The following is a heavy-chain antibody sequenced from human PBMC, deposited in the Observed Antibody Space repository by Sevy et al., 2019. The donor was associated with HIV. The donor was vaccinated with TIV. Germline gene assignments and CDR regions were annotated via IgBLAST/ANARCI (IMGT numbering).Heavy chain of an antibody. J-gene: IGHJ3*01. CDR3: ARNYYDGSGNKGLDV. CDR1: GGSFSGYY. CDR2: VNRSGST. Sequence: SETLSLTCAVYGGSFSGYYWSWIRQPPGKGLEWIGEVNRSGSTNYNPSLKSRVTISVDTSKNQFSLKLSSVTAADTTVYYCARNYYDGSGNKGLDVWGHGTMVTVSS. V-gene: IGHV4-34*01. D-gene: IGHD3-22*01.